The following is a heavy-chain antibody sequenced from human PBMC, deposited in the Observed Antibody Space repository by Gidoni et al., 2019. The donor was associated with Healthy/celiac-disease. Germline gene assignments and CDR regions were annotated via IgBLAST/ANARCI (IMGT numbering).Heavy chain of an antibody. CDR3: ACAELVERFDY. CDR2: IIPIFGTA. J-gene: IGHJ4*02. V-gene: IGHV1-69*01. CDR1: GGTFRSYA. D-gene: IGHD3-10*01. Sequence: QVQLVQSGAEVKKPGYSVKVYHKASGGTFRSYAISWVRQAPGHGLEWMGCIIPIFGTANYSQKFQGRVTSTADESTSTAYMELSSLRSEDTSVYYCACAELVERFDYWGQGTLVTVSS.